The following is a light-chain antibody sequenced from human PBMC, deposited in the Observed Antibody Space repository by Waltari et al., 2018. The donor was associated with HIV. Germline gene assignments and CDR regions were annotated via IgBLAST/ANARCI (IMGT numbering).Light chain of an antibody. CDR1: YSHFRSNT. CDR3: ASWDDKLDGWV. Sequence: HSLLPQPPSASGTPGQRVTIPCSGRYSHFRSNTVNWPQQLPGSAPRALIYNNDQRPSGVPDRFSGSKSGTSASLAISGLQSEDQGDYYCASWDDKLDGWVFGGGTRLTVL. CDR2: NND. V-gene: IGLV1-44*01. J-gene: IGLJ3*02.